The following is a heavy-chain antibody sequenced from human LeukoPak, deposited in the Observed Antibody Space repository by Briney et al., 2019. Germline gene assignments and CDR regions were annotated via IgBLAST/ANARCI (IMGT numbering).Heavy chain of an antibody. CDR3: ARAYQAQRNWFDP. Sequence: SETLSLTCTVSGGSISSGAYYWTWIRQYPGKGLEWIGYIYYSGYTYYNPSLKSRIFMSVDTSENQFSLKLSSVTAADTAIYYCARAYQAQRNWFDPWGQGTLVTVSS. CDR1: GGSISSGAYY. J-gene: IGHJ5*02. CDR2: IYYSGYT. D-gene: IGHD2-2*01. V-gene: IGHV4-31*03.